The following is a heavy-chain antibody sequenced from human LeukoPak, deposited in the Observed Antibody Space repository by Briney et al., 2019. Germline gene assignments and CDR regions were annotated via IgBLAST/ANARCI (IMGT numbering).Heavy chain of an antibody. CDR1: GGSISSYY. CDR2: IYYSGST. CDR3: ATHTAYSSFLDY. V-gene: IGHV4-59*08. Sequence: SETLSLTCTVSGGSISSYYWSWIRQPPGKGLEWIGHIYYSGSTNYNPSLKSRVTISVDTSKNQFSLKLSYVTAADTAVYYCATHTAYSSFLDYWGQGTLVTVSS. J-gene: IGHJ4*02. D-gene: IGHD6-19*01.